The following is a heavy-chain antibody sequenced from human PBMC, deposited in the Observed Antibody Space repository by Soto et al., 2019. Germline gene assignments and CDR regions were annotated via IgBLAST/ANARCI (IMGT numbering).Heavy chain of an antibody. CDR3: AKDAVPYNGEWDWFDL. V-gene: IGHV3-23*01. J-gene: IGHJ5*02. D-gene: IGHD3-10*01. Sequence: EVQLLESGGGLVQPGGSLRLSCAASGFTFKNYAMTWVRQAPGKGMECVSSIGGSGSGAHYADSVKGRFTVSRDDSKNTLYLQMSGLRVDDTALYYCAKDAVPYNGEWDWFDLWGQGTLVTVSS. CDR1: GFTFKNYA. CDR2: IGGSGSGA.